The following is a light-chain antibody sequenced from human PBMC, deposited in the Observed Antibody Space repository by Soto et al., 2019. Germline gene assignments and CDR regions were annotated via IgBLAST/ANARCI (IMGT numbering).Light chain of an antibody. CDR2: GAS. V-gene: IGKV3-20*01. Sequence: ETVLTQSPGTLYFSPGERATLSCRASQSVGNSHVAWYQQRRGLPPRLLIYGASNRATGIPDRFSGSGSGADFTLTISRLEPEDFVVYFCHQYGNSPPGTFGQGTQLEIK. CDR1: QSVGNSH. CDR3: HQYGNSPPGT. J-gene: IGKJ5*01.